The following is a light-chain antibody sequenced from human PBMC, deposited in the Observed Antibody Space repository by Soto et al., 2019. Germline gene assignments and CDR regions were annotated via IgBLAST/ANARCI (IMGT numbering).Light chain of an antibody. J-gene: IGLJ1*01. CDR3: QSYDSSLIVSKV. CDR1: SSNLGAGYD. Sequence: QSVLTQPPSVSGAPGQRVIISCSGSSSNLGAGYDVQWYRQFPGTAPKLLIYANSVRPSGVPDRFPGSKSGTSASLAITGLQAEDEADYYCQSYDSSLIVSKVFGTGTKVTVL. V-gene: IGLV1-40*01. CDR2: ANS.